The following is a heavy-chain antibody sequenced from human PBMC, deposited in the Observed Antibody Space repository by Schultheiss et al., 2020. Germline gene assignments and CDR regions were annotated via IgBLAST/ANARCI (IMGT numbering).Heavy chain of an antibody. CDR1: GFTFSSYW. CDR3: ARDLGTTVTTTLDY. Sequence: GGSLRLSCAASGFTFSSYWMSWVRQAPGKGLEWVANIKQDGSEKYYVDSVKGRFTISRDNSKNTLYLQMNSLRTEDTAVYYCARDLGTTVTTTLDYWGQGTLVTVSS. J-gene: IGHJ4*02. D-gene: IGHD4-17*01. V-gene: IGHV3-7*01. CDR2: IKQDGSEK.